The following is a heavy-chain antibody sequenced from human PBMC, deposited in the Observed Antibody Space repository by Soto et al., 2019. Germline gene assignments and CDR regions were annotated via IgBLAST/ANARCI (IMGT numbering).Heavy chain of an antibody. CDR1: GGTFSSYA. CDR2: ISAYNGNT. CDR3: ARGNYDFWSGYVLYYYYYGMDV. Sequence: ASVKVSCKASGGTFSSYAISWVRQAPGQGLEWMGWISAYNGNTNYAQKLQGRVTMTTDTSTSTAYMELRSLRSDDTAVYYCARGNYDFWSGYVLYYYYYGMDVWGQGTTVTVSS. D-gene: IGHD3-3*01. J-gene: IGHJ6*02. V-gene: IGHV1-18*01.